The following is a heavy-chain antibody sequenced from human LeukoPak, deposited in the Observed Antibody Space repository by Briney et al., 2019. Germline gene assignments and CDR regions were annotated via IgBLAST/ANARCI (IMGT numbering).Heavy chain of an antibody. V-gene: IGHV1-69*05. CDR1: GGTFSSYA. CDR3: ARAVGRRGPNTAFDY. J-gene: IGHJ4*02. Sequence: SVKVSCKASGGTFSSYAISWVRQAPGQGLEWMGGIIPIFGTANYAQKFQGRVTITTDESTSTAYMELSSLRSEDTAVYYCARAVGRRGPNTAFDYWGQGTLVTVSS. D-gene: IGHD5-18*01. CDR2: IIPIFGTA.